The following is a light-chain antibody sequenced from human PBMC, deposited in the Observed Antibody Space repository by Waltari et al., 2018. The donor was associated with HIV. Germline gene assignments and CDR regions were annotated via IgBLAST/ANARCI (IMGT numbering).Light chain of an antibody. CDR3: QQRSNWPPKYT. Sequence: IVLTQFPATLSLSPGERATLSCMASQCISFFLAWYQQKPDQAPSHLLYHASNRATGIPARFSGNGSGTDYTLTINGLTPEDVAVYYCQQRSNWPPKYTFGQGTKLEIK. J-gene: IGKJ2*01. CDR1: QCISFF. V-gene: IGKV3-11*01. CDR2: HAS.